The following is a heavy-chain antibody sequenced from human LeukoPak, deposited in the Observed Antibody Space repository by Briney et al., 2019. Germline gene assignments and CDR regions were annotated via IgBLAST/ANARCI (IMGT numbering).Heavy chain of an antibody. CDR2: IIPILGIA. CDR3: ARDKLPGDY. J-gene: IGHJ4*02. CDR1: GGTFSSYA. V-gene: IGHV1-69*04. Sequence: SSVKVSCKASGGTFSSYAISWVRQAPGQGLEWMGRIIPILGIANYAQKFQDRVTITADKSTSTAYMELSSLRSEDTAVYYCARDKLPGDYWGQGTLVTVSS.